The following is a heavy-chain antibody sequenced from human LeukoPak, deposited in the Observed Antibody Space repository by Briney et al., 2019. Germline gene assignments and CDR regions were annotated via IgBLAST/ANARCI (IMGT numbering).Heavy chain of an antibody. D-gene: IGHD4-17*01. CDR1: GGSVISGGYY. CDR3: ARVLISTTARGYFDY. J-gene: IGHJ4*02. V-gene: IGHV4-61*08. CDR2: IYYSGST. Sequence: SETLSLTCTVSGGSVISGGYYWSWIWQPPGKGLEWIGYIYYSGSTTYNPSLKSRVTISVDTSKNKFSLKLSSVTAADTAVYYCARVLISTTARGYFDYWGQGTLVTVSS.